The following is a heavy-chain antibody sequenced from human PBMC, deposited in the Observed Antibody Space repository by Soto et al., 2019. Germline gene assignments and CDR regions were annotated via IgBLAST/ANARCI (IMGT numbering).Heavy chain of an antibody. CDR3: ARSEATVLDY. CDR1: GGSISSYY. J-gene: IGHJ4*02. D-gene: IGHD4-17*01. V-gene: IGHV4-59*01. Sequence: SETLSLTCTVSGGSISSYYWSWIRQPPGKGLEWIGYIYYSGSTDYDPSLKSRVTISVDTSKNQFSLKLSSVTAADTAVYYCARSEATVLDYWGQGTLVTVSS. CDR2: IYYSGST.